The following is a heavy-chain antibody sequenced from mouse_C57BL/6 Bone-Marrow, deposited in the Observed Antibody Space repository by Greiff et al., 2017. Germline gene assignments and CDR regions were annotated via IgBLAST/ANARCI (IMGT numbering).Heavy chain of an antibody. Sequence: QVQLQQPGAELVRPGTSVKLSCKASGYTFTSYWMHWVKLRPGQGLEWIGVIDPSDSYTNYNQKFKGKATLTVDTSSSTAYMQLSSLTSEDSAVYYCARWLLRFYYFDYWGQGTTLTVSS. V-gene: IGHV1-59*01. CDR3: ARWLLRFYYFDY. J-gene: IGHJ2*01. CDR1: GYTFTSYW. D-gene: IGHD2-3*01. CDR2: IDPSDSYT.